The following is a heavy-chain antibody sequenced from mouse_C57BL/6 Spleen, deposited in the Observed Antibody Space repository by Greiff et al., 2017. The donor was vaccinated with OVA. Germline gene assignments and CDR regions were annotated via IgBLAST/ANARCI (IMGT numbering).Heavy chain of an antibody. CDR2: ISDGGSYT. Sequence: EVKLMESGGGLVKPGGSLKLSCAASGFTFSSYAMSWVRQTPEKRLEWVATISDGGSYTYYPDNVKGRFTISRDNAKNNLYLQMSHLKSEDTAMYYCARDSCYYGSSYRYFDVWGTGTTVTVSS. CDR3: ARDSCYYGSSYRYFDV. CDR1: GFTFSSYA. V-gene: IGHV5-4*01. D-gene: IGHD1-1*01. J-gene: IGHJ1*03.